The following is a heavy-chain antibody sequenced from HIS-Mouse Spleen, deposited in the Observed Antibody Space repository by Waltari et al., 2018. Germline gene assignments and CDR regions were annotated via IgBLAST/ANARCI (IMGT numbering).Heavy chain of an antibody. CDR3: ARDYYGSGSYYYYYGMDV. J-gene: IGHJ6*02. Sequence: QVQLVQSGAEVKKPGASVKVSCKASGYTFTGYYMHWVRQAPGQGLEWMGWVNPNIGDTKDARKFQGRVNMTRDTSISTAYMELSRLRSDDTAVYYCARDYYGSGSYYYYYGMDVWGQGTTVTVSS. D-gene: IGHD3-10*01. V-gene: IGHV1-2*02. CDR1: GYTFTGYY. CDR2: VNPNIGDT.